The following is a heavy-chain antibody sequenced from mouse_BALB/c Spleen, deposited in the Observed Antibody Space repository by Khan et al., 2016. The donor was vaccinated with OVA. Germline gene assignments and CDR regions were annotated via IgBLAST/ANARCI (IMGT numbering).Heavy chain of an antibody. Sequence: LVESGPELKKPGETVRISCKASGYTFTTAGMQWVQKMPGKGLKWIGWINTHSGVPKYAEDFKGRFAFSLETSASTAYLQITNLNNEDTATYFCASGYGYGWYFDVWGAGTTVTVSS. V-gene: IGHV9-4*02. J-gene: IGHJ1*01. CDR2: INTHSGVP. CDR3: ASGYGYGWYFDV. D-gene: IGHD2-2*01. CDR1: GYTFTTAG.